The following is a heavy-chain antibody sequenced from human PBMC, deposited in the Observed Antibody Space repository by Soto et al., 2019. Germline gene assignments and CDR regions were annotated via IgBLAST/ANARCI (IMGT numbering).Heavy chain of an antibody. CDR3: ARHSGYDYVFDY. V-gene: IGHV1-2*02. CDR2: INPNNGDT. CDR1: GYAFTGYY. D-gene: IGHD5-12*01. Sequence: ASVKVSCKASGYAFTGYYIHWVRQAPGQGLEWMGWINPNNGDTNYAQKFQGRVSMTRDTSTSTAYMELSSLRFDDTAVYYCARHSGYDYVFDYWGQGTLVTVSS. J-gene: IGHJ4*02.